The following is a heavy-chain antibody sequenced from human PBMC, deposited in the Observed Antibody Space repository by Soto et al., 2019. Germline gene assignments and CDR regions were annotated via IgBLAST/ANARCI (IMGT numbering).Heavy chain of an antibody. CDR2: IYYSGST. CDR1: GGSISSYY. V-gene: IGHV4-59*08. CDR3: ARLFMVRRVIADYYYYMDV. Sequence: PSETLSLTCTVSGGSISSYYWSWIRQPPGKGLEWIGYIYYSGSTNYNPSLKSRVTISVDTSKNQFSLKLSSVTAADTAVYYCARLFMVRRVIADYYYYMDVWGKGTTVTVSS. J-gene: IGHJ6*03. D-gene: IGHD3-10*01.